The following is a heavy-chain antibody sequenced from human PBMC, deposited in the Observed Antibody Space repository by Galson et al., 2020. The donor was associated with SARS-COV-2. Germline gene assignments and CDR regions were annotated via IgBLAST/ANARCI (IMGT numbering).Heavy chain of an antibody. J-gene: IGHJ4*02. CDR3: RQFALGAVPIDY. Sequence: SETPSLTCTVSGGSMNSGSYYWTWIRQPAGKGLEWIGHVFITGTTNYNPSLKSRATISLDTSKNQFSLKLTSVTAADTAVYYCRQFALGAVPIDYWGQGTLGTVSS. D-gene: IGHD6-19*01. V-gene: IGHV4-61*09. CDR1: GGSMNSGSYY. CDR2: VFITGTT.